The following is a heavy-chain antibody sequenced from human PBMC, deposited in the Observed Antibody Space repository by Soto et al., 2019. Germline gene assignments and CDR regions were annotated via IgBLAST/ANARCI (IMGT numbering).Heavy chain of an antibody. Sequence: GSLRLSCAASGFTFSDYSMNWVLQAPGKGLEWVSSSRRSSTWLYYADSVKGRFTISRDTAKNSLYLQMNSLRAEDTAVYYCAREYYYESNGWMRPFDYWGQGTLVTVSS. CDR1: GFTFSDYS. D-gene: IGHD3-22*01. CDR3: AREYYYESNGWMRPFDY. J-gene: IGHJ4*02. V-gene: IGHV3-21*06. CDR2: SRRSSTWL.